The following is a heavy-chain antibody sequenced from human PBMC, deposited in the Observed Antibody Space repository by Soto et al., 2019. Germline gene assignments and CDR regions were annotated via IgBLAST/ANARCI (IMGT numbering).Heavy chain of an antibody. CDR2: FDPEDGET. Sequence: ASVKVSCKVSGDTLTELSMHWVRQAPGKGLEWMGGFDPEDGETIYAQKFQGRVTMTEDTSTDTAYMELSSLRSEDTAVYYCATDSRNRDGYNYDYWGQGTLVTVSS. V-gene: IGHV1-24*01. J-gene: IGHJ4*02. CDR1: GDTLTELS. D-gene: IGHD5-12*01. CDR3: ATDSRNRDGYNYDY.